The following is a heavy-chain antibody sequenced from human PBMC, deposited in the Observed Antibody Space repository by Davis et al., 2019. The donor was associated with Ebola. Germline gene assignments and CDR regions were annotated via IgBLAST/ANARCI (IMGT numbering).Heavy chain of an antibody. Sequence: PGGSLRPSCAASGFTFSGSAMHWVRQASGKGLEWVGRIRSKANSYATAYAASMKGRFTISRDDSKNTAYLQMNSLKTEDTAVYYCTRHGDYYGSGDYWGQGTLVTVSS. CDR3: TRHGDYYGSGDY. D-gene: IGHD3-10*01. CDR2: IRSKANSYAT. CDR1: GFTFSGSA. J-gene: IGHJ4*02. V-gene: IGHV3-73*01.